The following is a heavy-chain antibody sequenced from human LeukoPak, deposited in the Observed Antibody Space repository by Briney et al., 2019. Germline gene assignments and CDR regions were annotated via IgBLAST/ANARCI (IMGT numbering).Heavy chain of an antibody. D-gene: IGHD4-17*01. CDR2: ISWNSGSI. CDR3: AEDMGYGDGEGYYGMDV. V-gene: IGHV3-9*01. Sequence: PGGSLRLSCAASGFTFDDYAMHWVRQAPGKGLEWVSGISWNSGSIGYADSVKGRFTISRDNAKNSLYLQMNSLRAEDTALYYCAEDMGYGDGEGYYGMDVWGQGTTVTVSS. CDR1: GFTFDDYA. J-gene: IGHJ6*02.